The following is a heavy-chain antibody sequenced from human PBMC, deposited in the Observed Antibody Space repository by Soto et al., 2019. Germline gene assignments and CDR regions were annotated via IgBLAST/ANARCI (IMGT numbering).Heavy chain of an antibody. Sequence: QVQLVQSGAEVKKPGASVKVSCKASGYTFTGYDMHWVRQAPGQGLAWMGWINPNSGGTNYAQKFQGWVTMTRDTSISTAYRELSRLRSDDTAVYYCAREGRETTVNTRNAFDIWGQGTTVTVSS. J-gene: IGHJ3*02. CDR2: INPNSGGT. CDR1: GYTFTGYD. D-gene: IGHD4-17*01. CDR3: AREGRETTVNTRNAFDI. V-gene: IGHV1-2*04.